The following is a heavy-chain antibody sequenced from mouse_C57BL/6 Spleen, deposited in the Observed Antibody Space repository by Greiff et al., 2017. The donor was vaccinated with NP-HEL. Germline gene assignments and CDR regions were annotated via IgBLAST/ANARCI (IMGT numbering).Heavy chain of an antibody. CDR1: GFTFSDYG. D-gene: IGHD1-1*01. J-gene: IGHJ1*03. CDR2: ISRGSSTT. Sequence: EVHLVESGGGLVKPGGSLKLSCAASGFTFSDYGMHWVRQAPEKGLEWVAYISRGSSTTYYADTVKGRFTISRDNAKNTLFLQMTSLRSEDTAMYYCARPHYYGSSWYFDVWGTGTTVTVSS. V-gene: IGHV5-17*01. CDR3: ARPHYYGSSWYFDV.